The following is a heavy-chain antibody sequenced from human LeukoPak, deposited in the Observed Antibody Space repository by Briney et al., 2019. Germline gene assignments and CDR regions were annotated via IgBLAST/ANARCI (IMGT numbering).Heavy chain of an antibody. D-gene: IGHD1-1*01. V-gene: IGHV3-7*01. CDR3: ARDFRGYSYDY. J-gene: IGHJ4*02. CDR2: IKSDGGEQ. Sequence: PGGSLRLSCVASGFTFSEYWMSWVRQGPEKGLEWVANIKSDGGEQYYVGSVKGRFTISRDNAKNSLFLQMNILRAEDTAVYYCARDFRGYSYDYWGQGTLVSVPS. CDR1: GFTFSEYW.